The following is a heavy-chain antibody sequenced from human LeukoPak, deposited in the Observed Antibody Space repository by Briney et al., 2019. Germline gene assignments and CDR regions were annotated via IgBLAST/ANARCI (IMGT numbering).Heavy chain of an antibody. J-gene: IGHJ4*02. D-gene: IGHD4-17*01. CDR3: ARTYGDYYYFDY. CDR2: ISYDGSNK. Sequence: PGGSLRLSCAASGFTFSSYAMHWVRQAPGKGLEWVAVISYDGSNKYYADSAKGRFTISRDNSKNTLYLQMNSLRAEDTAVYYCARTYGDYYYFDYWGQGTLVTVSS. CDR1: GFTFSSYA. V-gene: IGHV3-30*04.